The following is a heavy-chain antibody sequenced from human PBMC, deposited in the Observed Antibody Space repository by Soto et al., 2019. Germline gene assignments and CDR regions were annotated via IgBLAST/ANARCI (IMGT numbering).Heavy chain of an antibody. J-gene: IGHJ6*02. CDR3: PSATALLVYYYGMDV. CDR2: ISYDGSNK. CDR1: GFTFSSYA. Sequence: QVQLVESGGGGVQPGRSLRLSCAASGFTFSSYAMHWVRQAPGKGLELVAVISYDGSNKYYADSVKGRFTISRDNSKNTLYLQMNSLRADDTAVYYCPSATALLVYYYGMDVCAQGTTLTVCS. V-gene: IGHV3-30-3*01. D-gene: IGHD4-4*01.